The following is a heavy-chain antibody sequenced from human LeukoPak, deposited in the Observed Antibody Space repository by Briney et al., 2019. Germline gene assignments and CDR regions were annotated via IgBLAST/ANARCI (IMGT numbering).Heavy chain of an antibody. J-gene: IGHJ4*02. CDR2: ISGSGGST. Sequence: HPGGSLRLSCAASGFTFSSYAMSWVRQAPGKGLEWLSAISGSGGSTYYADSVKGRFTISRDNSKNTLYLQMNSLRAEDTAVYYCAKTQDIVVVVAAYYFDYWGQGTLVTVSS. CDR1: GFTFSSYA. D-gene: IGHD2-15*01. CDR3: AKTQDIVVVVAAYYFDY. V-gene: IGHV3-23*01.